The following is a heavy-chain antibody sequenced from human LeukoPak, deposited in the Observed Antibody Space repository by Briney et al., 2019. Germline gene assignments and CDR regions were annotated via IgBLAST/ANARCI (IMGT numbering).Heavy chain of an antibody. CDR3: ATLRRSTYYYDSTDYYEDC. V-gene: IGHV3-21*01. J-gene: IGHJ4*02. CDR2: ISSSGLYI. Sequence: GGSLRLSCAASGFTFNAYNMNWVRQAPGKGLEWVSSISSSGLYIYYADSLKGRFTISRDNAKSSLYLQMNSLRAEDTAVYCCATLRRSTYYYDSTDYYEDCWGQGTLVTVSS. CDR1: GFTFNAYN. D-gene: IGHD3-22*01.